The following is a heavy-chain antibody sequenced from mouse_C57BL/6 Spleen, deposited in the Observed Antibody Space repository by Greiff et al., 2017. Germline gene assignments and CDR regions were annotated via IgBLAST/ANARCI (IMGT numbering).Heavy chain of an antibody. V-gene: IGHV2-2*01. CDR1: GFSLTSYG. Sequence: VQVVESGPGLVQPSQSLSITCTVSGFSLTSYGVHWVRQSPGKGLEWLGVIWSGGSTDYNAAFISRLSISKDNSKSQVFFKMNSLQADDTAIYYCARKDYTLYAMDYWGQGTSVTVSS. J-gene: IGHJ4*01. CDR2: IWSGGST. CDR3: ARKDYTLYAMDY. D-gene: IGHD2-12*01.